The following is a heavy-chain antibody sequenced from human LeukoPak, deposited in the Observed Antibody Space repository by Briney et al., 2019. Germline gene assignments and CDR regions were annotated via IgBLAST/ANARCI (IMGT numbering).Heavy chain of an antibody. D-gene: IGHD5-24*01. V-gene: IGHV1-8*03. CDR1: GYTFTSYD. CDR3: ARVKKNRQRWLQLVGLGAFDI. Sequence: AASVKVSCKASGYTFTSYDINWVRQATGQGLEWMGWMNPNSGNTGYAQKFQGRVTITRNTSISTAYMELSSLRSEDTAVYYCARVKKNRQRWLQLVGLGAFDIWGQGTMVTVSS. J-gene: IGHJ3*02. CDR2: MNPNSGNT.